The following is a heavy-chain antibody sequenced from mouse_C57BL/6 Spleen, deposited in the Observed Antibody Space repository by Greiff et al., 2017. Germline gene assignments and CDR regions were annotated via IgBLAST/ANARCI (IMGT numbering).Heavy chain of an antibody. D-gene: IGHD3-2*02. CDR1: GYTFTDYY. V-gene: IGHV1-26*01. CDR2: INPNTGGT. J-gene: IGHJ2*01. CDR3: ARELRLRY. Sequence: EVQLQQSGPELVKPGASVKISCKASGYTFTDYYMNWVKQSHGKSLEWIGDINPNTGGTSYNQKFKGKATLTVDKSSSTDYMELRSLTSEDSAVXYCARELRLRYWGQGTTRTVSS.